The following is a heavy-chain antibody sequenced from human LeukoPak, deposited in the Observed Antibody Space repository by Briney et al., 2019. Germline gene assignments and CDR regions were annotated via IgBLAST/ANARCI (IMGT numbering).Heavy chain of an antibody. CDR2: IDPNGGST. D-gene: IGHD5-18*01. CDR1: GYTFTSYY. V-gene: IGHV1-46*01. J-gene: IGHJ4*02. Sequence: ASVKVSCKSSGYTFTSYYMHWVRQAPGQGLEWMGIIDPNGGSTSYAQKFQGRVTMTRDMSTSTVYMELSSLRSEDTAVYYCARDLAAYSYGLLLYWGQGTLVTVSS. CDR3: ARDLAAYSYGLLLY.